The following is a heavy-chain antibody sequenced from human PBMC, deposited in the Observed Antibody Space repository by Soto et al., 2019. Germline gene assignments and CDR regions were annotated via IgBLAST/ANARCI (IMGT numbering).Heavy chain of an antibody. Sequence: GGSLRLSCAASGFTFSSYSMNWVRQAPGKGLERVSSIGSSSSYIYYADSVKGRFTISRDNAKNSLYLQMNSLRAEDTAVYYCARDAEDYGDYVTDYYYYYYMDVWGKGTTVTVSS. CDR3: ARDAEDYGDYVTDYYYYYYMDV. J-gene: IGHJ6*03. D-gene: IGHD4-17*01. CDR2: IGSSSSYI. CDR1: GFTFSSYS. V-gene: IGHV3-21*01.